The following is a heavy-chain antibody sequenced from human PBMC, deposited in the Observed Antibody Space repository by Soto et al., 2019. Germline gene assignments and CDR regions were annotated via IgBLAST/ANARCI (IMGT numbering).Heavy chain of an antibody. V-gene: IGHV3-73*02. CDR1: GFTFSASA. CDR3: LTGTNFDY. Sequence: EVQLVESGGGLVQPGGSLKLSCAASGFTFSASAVDWVRQASGKGLEWVGRIRSKVNNYATAYAASLKGRFSISRDDSQNTAYLKMNSLKSEDTAIYYCLTGTNFDYWGQGTLVTVSS. J-gene: IGHJ4*02. CDR2: IRSKVNNYAT. D-gene: IGHD1-20*01.